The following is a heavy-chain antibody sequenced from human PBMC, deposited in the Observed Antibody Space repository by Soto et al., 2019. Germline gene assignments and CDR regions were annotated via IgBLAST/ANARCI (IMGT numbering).Heavy chain of an antibody. V-gene: IGHV1-46*01. Sequence: GASVKVSCKASGYTFTSYYMHWVRQAPGQGLEWMGIINPSGGSTSYAQKFQGRVTMTRDTSTSTVYMELSSLRSEDTAVYYCARGRGDYDFWSGSWGGMDVWGQGTTVTVSS. J-gene: IGHJ6*02. CDR3: ARGRGDYDFWSGSWGGMDV. D-gene: IGHD3-3*01. CDR2: INPSGGST. CDR1: GYTFTSYY.